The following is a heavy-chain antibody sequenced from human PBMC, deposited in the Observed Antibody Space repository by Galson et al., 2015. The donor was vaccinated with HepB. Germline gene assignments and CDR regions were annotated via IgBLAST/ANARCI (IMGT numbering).Heavy chain of an antibody. D-gene: IGHD3-10*01. V-gene: IGHV1-69*02. Sequence: SVKVSCKASGGTFSSHTISWVRQAPGQGPEWMGRIIPTLGVVDYAQKFQDRVTITAHKSTSTAYMELSRLRSEDTAVYYCASGSGSYFSPPFDYWGQGTLVTVSS. CDR2: IIPTLGVV. J-gene: IGHJ4*02. CDR1: GGTFSSHT. CDR3: ASGSGSYFSPPFDY.